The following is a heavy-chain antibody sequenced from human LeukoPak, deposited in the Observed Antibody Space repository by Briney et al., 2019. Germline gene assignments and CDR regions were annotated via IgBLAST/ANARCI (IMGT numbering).Heavy chain of an antibody. CDR1: GFAFRSYA. J-gene: IGHJ3*02. CDR3: ARTKRRRLLWFGDSRDDAFDI. D-gene: IGHD3-10*01. Sequence: GTSLRLSCAASGFAFRSYAMHWVRQAPGKGLEWVSVICSGGSTYYADSVKGRFTISRDNSKNTLYLQMNSLRAEDTAVYYCARTKRRRLLWFGDSRDDAFDIWGQGTMVTVSS. V-gene: IGHV3-66*01. CDR2: ICSGGST.